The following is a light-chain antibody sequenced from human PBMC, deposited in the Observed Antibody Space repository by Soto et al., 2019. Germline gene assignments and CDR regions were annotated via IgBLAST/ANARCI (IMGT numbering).Light chain of an antibody. CDR2: KAS. V-gene: IGKV1-5*03. J-gene: IGKJ2*01. Sequence: DIQMTQSPSTLSASVGDRVTITCRASQSISSWLAWYQQKPGTAPRLLIYKASSLQSGVPSRCSGSGSGTEFTLTISSLQPDDFATYYCQQYRSYPYTFRQGSKLEIK. CDR1: QSISSW. CDR3: QQYRSYPYT.